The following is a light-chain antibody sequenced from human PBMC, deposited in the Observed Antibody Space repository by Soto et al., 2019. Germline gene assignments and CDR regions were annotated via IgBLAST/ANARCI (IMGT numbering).Light chain of an antibody. J-gene: IGKJ3*01. V-gene: IGKV3-11*01. CDR1: QSVSSY. CDR2: DAS. CDR3: QLRSNWPLFT. Sequence: EIVLTQSPATLSLSPGERATLSCRASQSVSSYLAWYQQKPGQAPRLLIYDASNRATGIPARFSGSGSGTDFTLTISSLEPEDFAVYYCQLRSNWPLFTFGPGNKVYIK.